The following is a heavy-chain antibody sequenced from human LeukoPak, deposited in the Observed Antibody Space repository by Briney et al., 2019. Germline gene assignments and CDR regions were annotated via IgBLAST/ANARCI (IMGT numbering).Heavy chain of an antibody. J-gene: IGHJ4*02. D-gene: IGHD4-17*01. Sequence: PSETLSLTCTVSGGSINSYYWSWIRQPPGKGLGWIGYIYYGGSTNYNPSLKSRVTISVDTSKNQFSLKLSSVTAADTAVYYCAEGTTNYWGQGTLVTVSS. V-gene: IGHV4-59*01. CDR3: AEGTTNY. CDR2: IYYGGST. CDR1: GGSINSYY.